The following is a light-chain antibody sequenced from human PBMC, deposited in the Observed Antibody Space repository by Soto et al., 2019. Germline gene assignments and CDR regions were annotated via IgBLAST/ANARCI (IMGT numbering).Light chain of an antibody. J-gene: IGLJ1*01. CDR2: SNN. Sequence: QPVLTQPPSASGTPGQRGTISCYGSSSNIGSNTVNWYQQLPGTAPKLLIYSNNQRPSGVPDRFSGSKSGTSASLAISGLQSEDEADYYCAAWDDSLNGYVFGTGTKVTVL. CDR3: AAWDDSLNGYV. V-gene: IGLV1-44*01. CDR1: SSNIGSNT.